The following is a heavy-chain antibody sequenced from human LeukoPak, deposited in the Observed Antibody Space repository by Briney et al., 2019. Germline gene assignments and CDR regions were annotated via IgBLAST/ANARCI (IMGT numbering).Heavy chain of an antibody. Sequence: GGSLRFSCAASGFTFSSYGMHWVRQAPGKGLEWVAVISYDGSNKYYADSVKGRFTISRDNSKITLYLQMNSLRAEDTAVYYCAKDSSYYYDSNGYFDYWGQGTLVTVSS. CDR3: AKDSSYYYDSNGYFDY. D-gene: IGHD3-22*01. V-gene: IGHV3-30*18. CDR2: ISYDGSNK. CDR1: GFTFSSYG. J-gene: IGHJ4*02.